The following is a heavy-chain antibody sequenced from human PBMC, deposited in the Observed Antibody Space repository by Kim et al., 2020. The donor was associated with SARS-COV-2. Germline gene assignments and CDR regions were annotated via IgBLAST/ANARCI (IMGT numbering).Heavy chain of an antibody. J-gene: IGHJ2*01. Sequence: GGSLRLSCAASGFTFSSYGMHWVRQAPGKGLEWVAVISYDGSNKYYADSVKGRFTISRDNSKNTLYLQMNSLRAEDTAVYYCAKDRLGIAAAGPLDFDLWGRGTLVTVSS. V-gene: IGHV3-30*18. CDR2: ISYDGSNK. D-gene: IGHD6-13*01. CDR3: AKDRLGIAAAGPLDFDL. CDR1: GFTFSSYG.